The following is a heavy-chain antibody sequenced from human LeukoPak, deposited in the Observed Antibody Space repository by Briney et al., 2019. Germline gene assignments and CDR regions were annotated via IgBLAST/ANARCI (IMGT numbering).Heavy chain of an antibody. CDR1: GYTFTSYY. D-gene: IGHD3-10*01. CDR2: INPSGGST. Sequence: ASVKVSCKASGYTFTSYYMHWVRQAPGQGLEWMGIINPSGGSTNYAQKLQDRVTMTRDTPTSTVYMELSSLRSEDTAVYYCARDPRYGSGQTWFDPWGQGTLVTVSS. CDR3: ARDPRYGSGQTWFDP. J-gene: IGHJ5*02. V-gene: IGHV1-46*01.